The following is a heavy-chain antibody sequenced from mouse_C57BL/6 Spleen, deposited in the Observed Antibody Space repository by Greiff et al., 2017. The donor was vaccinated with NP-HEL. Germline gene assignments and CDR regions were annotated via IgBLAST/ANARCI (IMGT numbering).Heavy chain of an antibody. V-gene: IGHV5-17*01. D-gene: IGHD2-4*01. J-gene: IGHJ1*03. Sequence: EVKVVESGGGLVKPGGSLKLSCAASGFTFSDYGMHWVRQAPEKGLEWVAYISSGSSTIYYADTVKGRFTISRDNAKNTLFLQMTSLRSEDTAMYYCAREGTMITTSWYFDVWGTGTTVTVSS. CDR2: ISSGSSTI. CDR1: GFTFSDYG. CDR3: AREGTMITTSWYFDV.